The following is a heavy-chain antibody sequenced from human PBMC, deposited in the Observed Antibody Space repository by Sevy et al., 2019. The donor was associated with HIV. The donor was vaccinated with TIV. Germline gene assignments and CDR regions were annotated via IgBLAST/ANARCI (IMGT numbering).Heavy chain of an antibody. D-gene: IGHD4-17*01. CDR1: GFTFSSYW. Sequence: GGSLRLSCAASGFTFSSYWMSWVRQAPGKGLEWVANIKQDGSEKHYVDSVKGRFTISRDNAKNSLYLQMNSLRAEDTAVYYCARDVNGDYGGFDYWGQGTLVTVSS. CDR2: IKQDGSEK. V-gene: IGHV3-7*03. J-gene: IGHJ4*02. CDR3: ARDVNGDYGGFDY.